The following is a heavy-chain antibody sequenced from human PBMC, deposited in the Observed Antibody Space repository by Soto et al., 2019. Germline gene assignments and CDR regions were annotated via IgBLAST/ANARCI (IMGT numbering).Heavy chain of an antibody. CDR1: GGSISSYY. V-gene: IGHV4-59*08. CDR3: ARSHYPNLGYCSGGSCPT. D-gene: IGHD2-15*01. CDR2: IYYSGST. J-gene: IGHJ5*02. Sequence: SETLSLTCTVSGGSISSYYWSWIRQPPGKGLEWIGYIYYSGSTNYNPSLKSRVTISVDTSKNQFSLKVNSVTAADTAVYFCARSHYPNLGYCSGGSCPTWGQGTQVTVSS.